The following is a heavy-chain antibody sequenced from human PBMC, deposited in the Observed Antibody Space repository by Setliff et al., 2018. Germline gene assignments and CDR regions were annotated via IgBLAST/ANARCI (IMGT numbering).Heavy chain of an antibody. CDR1: GGTFSSYA. J-gene: IGHJ4*02. Sequence: ASVKVSCKASGGTFSSYAISWVRQAPGQGLEWMGRIIPIFGTANYAQKFQGRVTITADKSTSTAYMEMSSLRSEDTAVYYCVRDREYCSRTSCYIDYWGQGALVTVSS. CDR3: VRDREYCSRTSCYIDY. CDR2: IIPIFGTA. V-gene: IGHV1-69*06. D-gene: IGHD2-2*02.